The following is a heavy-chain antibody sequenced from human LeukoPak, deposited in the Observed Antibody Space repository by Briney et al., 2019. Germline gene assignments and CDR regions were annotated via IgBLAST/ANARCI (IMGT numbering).Heavy chain of an antibody. CDR2: ISGSGGST. Sequence: GGSLRLSCAASEFTFSSYGMSWVRQAPGKGLEWVSSISGSGGSTQYADSVQGRFAISRDNSKNTLYLQMNSLRAEDAAVYFCARDPNGDYIGTFDMWGRGTMVTVSS. D-gene: IGHD4-17*01. CDR3: ARDPNGDYIGTFDM. V-gene: IGHV3-23*01. CDR1: EFTFSSYG. J-gene: IGHJ3*02.